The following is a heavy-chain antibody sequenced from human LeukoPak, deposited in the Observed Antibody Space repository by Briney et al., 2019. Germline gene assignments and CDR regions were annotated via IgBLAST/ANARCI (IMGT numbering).Heavy chain of an antibody. Sequence: GGSLRLSCAASGFTFSSYAMSWVRQAPGKGLEWVSAISGSGGSTYYADSVKGRFTISRDNSKDTLYLQMNSLRAEDTAVYYCARRFLPTIFEPEQVGRVEAHDAFDIWGQGTMVTVSS. CDR2: ISGSGGST. CDR3: ARRFLPTIFEPEQVGRVEAHDAFDI. J-gene: IGHJ3*02. V-gene: IGHV3-23*01. D-gene: IGHD3-3*01. CDR1: GFTFSSYA.